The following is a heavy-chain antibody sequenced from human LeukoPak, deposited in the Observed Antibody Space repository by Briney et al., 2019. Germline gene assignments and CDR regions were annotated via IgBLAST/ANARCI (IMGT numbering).Heavy chain of an antibody. J-gene: IGHJ4*02. CDR3: ARRVYSGNAYYFDY. CDR1: GYKFINYG. CDR2: VYAGDSDA. Sequence: GESLKISCKGSGYKFINYGIGWVRQMPGKGLEWMGIVYAGDSDARYSPSFQGQVTISADKSITTAYLQWRGLKASDTAMYYCARRVYSGNAYYFDYWGQGTLVVVSS. V-gene: IGHV5-51*01. D-gene: IGHD1-26*01.